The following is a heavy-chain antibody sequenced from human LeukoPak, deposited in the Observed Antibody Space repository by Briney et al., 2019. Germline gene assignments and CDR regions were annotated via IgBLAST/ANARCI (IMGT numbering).Heavy chain of an antibody. V-gene: IGHV4-34*01. J-gene: IGHJ6*02. CDR1: GGSFSGYY. D-gene: IGHD4-17*01. CDR3: ARDYGDYETDYYYHGMDV. Sequence: PSETLSLTCAVYGGSFSGYYWSWIRQPPGKGLEWIGEINHSGSTNYNPSLKSRVTISVDTSKNQFSLKLSSVTAADTAVYYCARDYGDYETDYYYHGMDVWGQGTTVTVSS. CDR2: INHSGST.